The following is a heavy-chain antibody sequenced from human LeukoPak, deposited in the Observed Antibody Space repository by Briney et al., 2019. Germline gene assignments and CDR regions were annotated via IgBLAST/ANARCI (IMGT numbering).Heavy chain of an antibody. CDR2: INHSGST. CDR1: GGSFSGYY. D-gene: IGHD4-23*01. CDR3: ARAFYGGNFGKYFQH. V-gene: IGHV4-34*01. Sequence: PSETLSFTCAVYGGSFSGYYWSWIRQPPGKGLEWIGEINHSGSTNYNPSLKSRVTISVDTSKNQFSLKLSSVTAADTAVYYCARAFYGGNFGKYFQHWGQGTLVTVSS. J-gene: IGHJ1*01.